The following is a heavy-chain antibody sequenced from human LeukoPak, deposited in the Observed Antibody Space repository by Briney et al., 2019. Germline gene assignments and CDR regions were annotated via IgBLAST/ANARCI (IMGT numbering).Heavy chain of an antibody. Sequence: GESLKISCKGSGYSFTSYWIGWVRQMPGKGLEWMGIIYPGDSDTRYSPSFQGQVTISADKSISTAYLQWSSLKASDTAMYYCARQAFLWFGESRNWFDPWGQGTLVTVSS. J-gene: IGHJ5*02. CDR3: ARQAFLWFGESRNWFDP. D-gene: IGHD3-10*01. V-gene: IGHV5-51*01. CDR2: IYPGDSDT. CDR1: GYSFTSYW.